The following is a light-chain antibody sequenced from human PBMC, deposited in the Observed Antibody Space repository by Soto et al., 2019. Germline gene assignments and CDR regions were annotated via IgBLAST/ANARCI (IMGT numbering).Light chain of an antibody. V-gene: IGLV1-40*01. J-gene: IGLJ1*01. CDR2: DNS. Sequence: QSVLTQPPSVSGAPGQRVTISCTGSSSNIGAGYDVHWYQQLPGTAPKLLIYDNSNRPSGVPDRFSGSKSGTSASLVITGLQAEDEADYYCQSYDSSLSGFVFGTGTKLTVL. CDR1: SSNIGAGYD. CDR3: QSYDSSLSGFV.